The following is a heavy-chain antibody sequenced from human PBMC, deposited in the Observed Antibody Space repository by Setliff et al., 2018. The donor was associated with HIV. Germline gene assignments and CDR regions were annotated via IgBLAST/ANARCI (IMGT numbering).Heavy chain of an antibody. J-gene: IGHJ6*03. CDR1: GYPFTGYY. CDR3: ARGGTIFGVVISNYHYMDV. V-gene: IGHV1-2*02. Sequence: ASVKVSCKASGYPFTGYYLHWVRQAPGQGLEWMGWINPNSGGTNYAQKFQGRVTMTRDTSISTAYMELSRLRSDDTAVYYCARGGTIFGVVISNYHYMDVWGKGTTVTVSS. D-gene: IGHD3-3*01. CDR2: INPNSGGT.